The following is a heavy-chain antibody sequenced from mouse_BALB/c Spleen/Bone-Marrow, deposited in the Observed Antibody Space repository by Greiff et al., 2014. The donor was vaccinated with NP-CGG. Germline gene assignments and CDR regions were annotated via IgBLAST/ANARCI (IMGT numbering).Heavy chain of an antibody. D-gene: IGHD5-5*01. Sequence: VQLQQPGAELVKPGASVKLSCTASGFNIKDTYIYWVKQRPEQGLEWVGRIDPANGNTKYDPKFQGKATIAADTSPNTAYLQLSSLTSEDTAVYYCSRGYYDYLFALDYWGHGTSVTVSS. CDR3: SRGYYDYLFALDY. CDR1: GFNIKDTY. CDR2: IDPANGNT. V-gene: IGHV14-3*02. J-gene: IGHJ4*01.